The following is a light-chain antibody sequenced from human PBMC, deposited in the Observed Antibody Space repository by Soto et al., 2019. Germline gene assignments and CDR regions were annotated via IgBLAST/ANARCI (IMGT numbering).Light chain of an antibody. CDR2: DVS. J-gene: IGLJ1*01. Sequence: QSVLTQPASVSESPGQSITISCTGTSSDVGGYNYVSWYQQHPGKAPKLMIFDVSNRPSGVSQRFSGSKSGNTASLTISGLQAEDEADYYCSSYTSSNTGVFGTGTKVTVL. V-gene: IGLV2-14*01. CDR1: SSDVGGYNY. CDR3: SSYTSSNTGV.